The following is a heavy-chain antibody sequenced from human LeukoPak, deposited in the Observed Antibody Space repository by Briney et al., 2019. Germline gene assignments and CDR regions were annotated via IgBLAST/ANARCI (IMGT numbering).Heavy chain of an antibody. Sequence: ASVKVPCKASGYTFTNYDINWVRQATGQGLEWMGWMNPNSGNTVYAQKFQGRVTMTKSTSISTAYMELSSLRSEDTAVYYCARGGGATSKNFDYWGQGTLVTVSS. CDR1: GYTFTNYD. J-gene: IGHJ4*02. CDR3: ARGGGATSKNFDY. V-gene: IGHV1-8*01. CDR2: MNPNSGNT. D-gene: IGHD1-26*01.